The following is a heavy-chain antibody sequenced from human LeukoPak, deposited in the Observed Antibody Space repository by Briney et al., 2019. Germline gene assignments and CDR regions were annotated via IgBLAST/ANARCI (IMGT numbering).Heavy chain of an antibody. V-gene: IGHV3-23*01. CDR3: ATLGVRIALVDY. J-gene: IGHJ4*02. CDR2: ISGSGGST. D-gene: IGHD6-13*01. Sequence: GGTLRLSCVASGFPFSSYAMSWVRQAPGKGLEWVSAISGSGGSTDYTDSVKGRFTISRDNSKNTLYLQMNSLRAEDTAVYYCATLGVRIALVDYWGQGTLVTVSS. CDR1: GFPFSSYA.